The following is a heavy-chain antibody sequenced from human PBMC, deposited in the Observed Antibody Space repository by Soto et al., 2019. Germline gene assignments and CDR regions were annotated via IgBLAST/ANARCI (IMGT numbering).Heavy chain of an antibody. D-gene: IGHD6-13*01. CDR3: AHRVPGYSSSWYVWDWFDP. J-gene: IGHJ5*02. V-gene: IGHV2-5*01. CDR2: IYWNDDK. CDR1: GFSLSTSGVG. Sequence: QITLKESGPTLVKPTQTLTLTCTFSGFSLSTSGVGVGWIRQPPGKALEWLALIYWNDDKRYSPSLKSRLTITKDTSKNQVVLTMTNMDPVDTATYYCAHRVPGYSSSWYVWDWFDPWGQGTLVTVSS.